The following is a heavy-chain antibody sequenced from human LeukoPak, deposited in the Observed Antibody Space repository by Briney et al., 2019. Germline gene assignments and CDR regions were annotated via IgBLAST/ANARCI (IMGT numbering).Heavy chain of an antibody. CDR2: IFFSGST. V-gene: IGHV4-31*01. CDR1: GVSISSGGYY. J-gene: IGHJ3*01. Sequence: SETLSLTCTVSGVSISSGGYYWSWVRQHPGKGLEWIGYIFFSGSTYYNPSLESQVNISVDTSENQFSLRVTTVTAADTAVYYCARAVAGLAALDVCGQGTVVTVSS. D-gene: IGHD2-15*01. CDR3: ARAVAGLAALDV.